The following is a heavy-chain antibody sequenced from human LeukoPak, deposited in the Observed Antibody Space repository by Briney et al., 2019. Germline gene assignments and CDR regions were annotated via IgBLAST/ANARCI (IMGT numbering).Heavy chain of an antibody. Sequence: GGSLRLSCAASGFLFSSYEMNWVRQAPGKGLEWISYISGSGSSTYYATSVKGRFTTSRDNAKNSLYLQMNSLRAEDTAVYYCARPSGSYWDAGYWGQGTLVTVSS. D-gene: IGHD1-26*01. CDR2: ISGSGSST. CDR1: GFLFSSYE. CDR3: ARPSGSYWDAGY. V-gene: IGHV3-48*03. J-gene: IGHJ4*02.